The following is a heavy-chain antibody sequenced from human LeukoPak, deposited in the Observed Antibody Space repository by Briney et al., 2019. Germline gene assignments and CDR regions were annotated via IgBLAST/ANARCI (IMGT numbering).Heavy chain of an antibody. CDR1: GYTFTSYG. J-gene: IGHJ4*02. Sequence: ASVKVSCKASGYTFTSYGISWVRRAPGQGLEWMGWISAYNGNTNYAQKLQGRVTMTTDTSTSTAYMELRSLRSDDTAVYYCARDTANKDFWSGGEINFDYWGQGTLVTVSS. CDR3: ARDTANKDFWSGGEINFDY. V-gene: IGHV1-18*01. CDR2: ISAYNGNT. D-gene: IGHD3-3*01.